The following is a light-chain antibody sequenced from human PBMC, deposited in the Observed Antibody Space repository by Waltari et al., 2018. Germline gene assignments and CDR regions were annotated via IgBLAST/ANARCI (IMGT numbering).Light chain of an antibody. Sequence: DILMTQSPSSVSASVGDRVTITCRASQGINNWLAWYQQKPGKAPKLLIYFASSLQSGVPSRFSGSGSGTDFTLTISSLQPEDFATYYCQQADSFPVTFGQGTRLEIK. CDR3: QQADSFPVT. CDR1: QGINNW. CDR2: FAS. J-gene: IGKJ5*01. V-gene: IGKV1-12*01.